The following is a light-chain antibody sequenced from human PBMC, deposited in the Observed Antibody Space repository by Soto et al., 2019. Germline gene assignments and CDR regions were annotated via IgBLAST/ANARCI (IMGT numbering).Light chain of an antibody. V-gene: IGKV3-11*01. CDR2: DAS. J-gene: IGKJ4*01. Sequence: DIALTQSPVTLSFSPGERATLSCRASQSVSDFLAWYQQKPGQAPRLLIYDASNRATGTPARFSGSGSGTDFTLTISSLEPEDFEVYDCQQRSNWHLTFGGGTTGETK. CDR3: QQRSNWHLT. CDR1: QSVSDF.